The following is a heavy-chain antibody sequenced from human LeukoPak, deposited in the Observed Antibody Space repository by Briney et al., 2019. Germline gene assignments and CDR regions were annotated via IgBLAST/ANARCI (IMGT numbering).Heavy chain of an antibody. CDR3: TRPSVAGPLYFDY. CDR2: ISSSSSSII. V-gene: IGHV3-48*01. D-gene: IGHD6-19*01. J-gene: IGHJ4*02. CDR1: GFTFSHYS. Sequence: GGSLRLSCAASGFTFSHYSMNWVRQAPGKGLEWVAYISSSSSSIIYYADSVKGRFTISRDNAKNFLFLQMSSLRAEDTAVYYCTRPSVAGPLYFDYWGQGIFVTVSS.